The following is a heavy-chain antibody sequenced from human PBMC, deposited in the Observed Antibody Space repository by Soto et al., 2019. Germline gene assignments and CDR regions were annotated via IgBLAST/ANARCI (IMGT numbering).Heavy chain of an antibody. V-gene: IGHV4-34*01. Sequence: PSETLSLTCAVYVGSFSGYSWGWIRQPPGKGLEWIGYIYHSGSTYYNPSLKSRVTISVDTSKNQFSLKLSSVTAADTAVYYCARLWRLGQQLAINWFDPWGQGTLVTVSS. CDR3: ARLWRLGQQLAINWFDP. CDR2: IYHSGST. CDR1: VGSFSGYS. J-gene: IGHJ5*02. D-gene: IGHD6-13*01.